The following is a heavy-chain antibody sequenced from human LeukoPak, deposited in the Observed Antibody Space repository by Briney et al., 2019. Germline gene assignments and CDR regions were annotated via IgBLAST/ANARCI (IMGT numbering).Heavy chain of an antibody. CDR1: GGSISSGGYY. CDR3: ARHLTYYYDSSGYNDAFDI. J-gene: IGHJ3*02. CDR2: IYYSGST. Sequence: SQTLSLTCTVSGGSISSGGYYWSWIRQHPGKGLEWIGYIYYSGSTYYNPSLKSRVTISVDTSKNQFSLKLRSVTAADTAVYYCARHLTYYYDSSGYNDAFDIWGQGTMVTVSS. D-gene: IGHD3-22*01. V-gene: IGHV4-31*03.